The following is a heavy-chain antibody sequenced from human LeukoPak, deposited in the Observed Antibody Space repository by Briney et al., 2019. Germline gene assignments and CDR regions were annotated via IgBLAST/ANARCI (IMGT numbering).Heavy chain of an antibody. D-gene: IGHD3-16*02. CDR3: ARWRSYGWGSYRYRDGDY. V-gene: IGHV1-18*04. CDR2: ISAYNGNT. Sequence: GASVKVSCKASGYTFTSYGISWVRQAPGQGLEWMGWISAYNGNTNYAQKLQGRVTMTTDTPTSTAYMELRSLRSDDTAVYYCARWRSYGWGSYRYRDGDYWGQGTLVTVSS. J-gene: IGHJ4*02. CDR1: GYTFTSYG.